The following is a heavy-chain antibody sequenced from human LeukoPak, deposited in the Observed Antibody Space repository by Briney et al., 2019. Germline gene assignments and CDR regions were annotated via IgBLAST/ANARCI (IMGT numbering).Heavy chain of an antibody. V-gene: IGHV3-23*01. CDR2: IGGSGGST. Sequence: GGSLRLSCAASGFTFSSNAMSWVRQAPGKGLEWVSAIGGSGGSTYYADSVKGRFTLSRDNSKNTLYLQMNGLRAEDTAVYYCAEGCWDSGYDQYYFDYWGQGTLVTVSS. CDR3: AEGCWDSGYDQYYFDY. J-gene: IGHJ4*02. CDR1: GFTFSSNA. D-gene: IGHD5-12*01.